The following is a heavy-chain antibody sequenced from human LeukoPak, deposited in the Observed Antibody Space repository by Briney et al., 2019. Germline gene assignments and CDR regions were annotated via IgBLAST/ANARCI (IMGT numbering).Heavy chain of an antibody. J-gene: IGHJ4*02. D-gene: IGHD5-24*01. V-gene: IGHV4-59*08. CDR2: IYGGNT. CDR3: ARRRWLQGFDS. CDR1: GGSISSYS. Sequence: SETLSLTCTVSGGSISSYSWNWIRQPPGNGLEWIGRIYGGNTNYNPSLMSRVTISFDTSKNHLSLNLRSVTAADTAVYYCARRRWLQGFDSWGQGTLVTVSS.